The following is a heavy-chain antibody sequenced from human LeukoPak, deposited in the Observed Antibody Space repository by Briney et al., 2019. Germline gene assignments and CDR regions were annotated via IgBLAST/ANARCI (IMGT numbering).Heavy chain of an antibody. V-gene: IGHV3-21*01. Sequence: GGSLRLSCAASGFTFSSYSMNWVRQAPGKGLEWVSSISSSSSYIYYADSVEGRFTISRDNAKNSLYLQMNSLRAEDTAVYYCARMGSYHHPSYFDYWGQGTLVTVSS. CDR1: GFTFSSYS. J-gene: IGHJ4*02. CDR2: ISSSSSYI. D-gene: IGHD1-26*01. CDR3: ARMGSYHHPSYFDY.